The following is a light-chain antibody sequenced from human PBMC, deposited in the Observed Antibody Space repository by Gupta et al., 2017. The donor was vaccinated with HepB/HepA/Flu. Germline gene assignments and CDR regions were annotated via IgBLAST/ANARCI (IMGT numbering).Light chain of an antibody. CDR3: QQSDNNLMCI. CDR1: QSISSN. J-gene: IGKJ2*04. V-gene: IGKV1-39*01. Sequence: DIQMTQSPSSLSASVGDRVTITCRASQSISSNLNWYQQKPGKAPKLLIYGASTLQSGVPSRFRGSGSGTDFTLTISSRQPEDFATYYCQQSDNNLMCIFGQGTKLEIK. CDR2: GAS.